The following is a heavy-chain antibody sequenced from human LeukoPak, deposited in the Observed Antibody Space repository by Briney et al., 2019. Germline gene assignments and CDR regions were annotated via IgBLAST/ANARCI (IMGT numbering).Heavy chain of an antibody. V-gene: IGHV4-39*01. CDR3: ARPRHNWNYYFDF. J-gene: IGHJ4*02. CDR1: GDSISSTYY. D-gene: IGHD1-20*01. CDR2: IYYGGSP. Sequence: PSETLSLTCSVSGDSISSTYYWAWIRQPPGKDLEWIGSIYYGGSPYYNPSLKGRVTISIDTSKNQFFLKLNSVTATDTAVYYCARPRHNWNYYFDFWGRGTRVTVSS.